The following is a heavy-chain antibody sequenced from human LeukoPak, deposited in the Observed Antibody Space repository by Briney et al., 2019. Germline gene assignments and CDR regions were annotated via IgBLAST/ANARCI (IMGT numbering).Heavy chain of an antibody. J-gene: IGHJ5*02. CDR1: GFTFSSYA. CDR2: ISYDGSNK. CDR3: ARVSGWYDHDP. Sequence: GRSLRLSCAASGFTFSSYAMHWVRQAPGKGLEWVAVISYDGSNKYYADSVKGRFTISRDNSKNTLYLQMNSLRAEDTAVYYCARVSGWYDHDPWGQGTLVTVSS. D-gene: IGHD6-19*01. V-gene: IGHV3-30*14.